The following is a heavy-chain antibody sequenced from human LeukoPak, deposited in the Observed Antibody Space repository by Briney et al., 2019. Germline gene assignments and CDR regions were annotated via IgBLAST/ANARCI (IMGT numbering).Heavy chain of an antibody. CDR1: GFTFSNHA. CDR2: VSSDGSST. V-gene: IGHV3-64*01. D-gene: IGHD6-13*01. Sequence: GGSLRLSCAASGFTFSNHAMYWVRQAPGKGLEYVSTVSSDGSSTYYANSVKGRFTISRDNSKNTLYLQMGSLRPEDMAVYYCAAAAAGTQLFDYWGQGTLVTVSS. J-gene: IGHJ4*02. CDR3: AAAAAGTQLFDY.